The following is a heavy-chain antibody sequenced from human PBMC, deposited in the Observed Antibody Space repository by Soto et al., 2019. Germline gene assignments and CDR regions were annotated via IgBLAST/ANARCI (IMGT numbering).Heavy chain of an antibody. CDR2: IYDTGST. J-gene: IGHJ6*02. CDR1: GSDITTYY. Sequence: SETLSLTCTVSGSDITTYYWSWLRQSPGKGLEWIGHIYDTGSTTYNPSLKSRVTISVDTSNKQFSLRLTSVTAADTAVYYCARTMRLVASTRPYDYFGLDVWGQGTPVTVSS. D-gene: IGHD1-1*01. CDR3: ARTMRLVASTRPYDYFGLDV. V-gene: IGHV4-59*01.